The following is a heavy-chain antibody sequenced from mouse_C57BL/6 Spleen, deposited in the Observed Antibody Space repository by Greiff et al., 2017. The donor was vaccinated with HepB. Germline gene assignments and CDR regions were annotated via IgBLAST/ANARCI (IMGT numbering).Heavy chain of an antibody. CDR2: ISSGSSTI. CDR1: GFTFSDYG. CDR3: ARETYYYGSSYLFDY. J-gene: IGHJ2*01. D-gene: IGHD1-1*01. V-gene: IGHV5-17*01. Sequence: EVQGVESGGGLVKPGGSLKLSCAASGFTFSDYGMHWVRQAPEKGLEWVAYISSGSSTIYYADTVKGRFTISRDNAKNTLFLQMTSLRSEDTAMYYCARETYYYGSSYLFDYWGQGTTLTVSS.